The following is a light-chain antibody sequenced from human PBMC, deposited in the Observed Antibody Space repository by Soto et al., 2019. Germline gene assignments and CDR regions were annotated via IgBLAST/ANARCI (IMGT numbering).Light chain of an antibody. V-gene: IGLV8-61*01. Sequence: QAVVTQEPSFSVSPGGTVTITCGLTSDSVCASNYPSWYQQTPGQTPRTLIYSTNSRSSGVPDRFSGSILGNKAALTITGAQADDESYYYCVLYLGSGIYVFGTGTKLTVL. J-gene: IGLJ1*01. CDR1: SDSVCASNY. CDR3: VLYLGSGIYV. CDR2: STN.